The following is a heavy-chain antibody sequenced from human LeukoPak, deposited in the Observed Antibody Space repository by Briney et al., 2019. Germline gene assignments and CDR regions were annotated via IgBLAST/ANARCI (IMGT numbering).Heavy chain of an antibody. CDR1: GGSISSGGYY. V-gene: IGHV4-30-2*05. D-gene: IGHD4-17*01. CDR2: IYHSGST. Sequence: SETLSLTCTGSGGSISSGGYYWSWIRQPPGKGLEWIGYIYHSGSTYYNPSLKSRVTISVDTSKNQFSLKLSSVTAADTAVYYCARALLTTVTQTFDYWGQGTLVTVSS. CDR3: ARALLTTVTQTFDY. J-gene: IGHJ4*02.